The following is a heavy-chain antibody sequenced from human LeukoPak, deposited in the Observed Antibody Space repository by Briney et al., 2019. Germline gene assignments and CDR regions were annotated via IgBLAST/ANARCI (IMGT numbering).Heavy chain of an antibody. Sequence: SETLSLTCTVSGGSISGYYWNWIQQPAGKGLEWIGRIYISGSTNYNPSLKSRVTMSIDTSKNQFSLKLSSVTAADTAVYYCARAGDGSGSYDNADYDYWGQGTLVTVSS. V-gene: IGHV4-4*07. J-gene: IGHJ4*02. CDR1: GGSISGYY. D-gene: IGHD3-10*01. CDR2: IYISGST. CDR3: ARAGDGSGSYDNADYDY.